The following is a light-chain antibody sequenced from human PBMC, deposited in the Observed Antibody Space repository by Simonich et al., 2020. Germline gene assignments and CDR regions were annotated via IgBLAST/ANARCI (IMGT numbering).Light chain of an antibody. V-gene: IGLV2-11*01. CDR1: SSDVVGYNY. Sequence: QSALTQPASVSGSPGQSITISCPGTSSDVVGYNYASWYQQHPGKAHKLMIYDVSKRPSGVPDRFSGSKAGNTASLTISGLQAEDEADYYCCSYAGSYTLVFGGGTKLTVL. CDR3: CSYAGSYTLV. J-gene: IGLJ3*02. CDR2: DVS.